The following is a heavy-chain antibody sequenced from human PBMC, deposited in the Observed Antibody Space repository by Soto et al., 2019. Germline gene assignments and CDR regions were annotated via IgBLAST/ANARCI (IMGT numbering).Heavy chain of an antibody. CDR2: ISGSGGST. J-gene: IGHJ4*02. Sequence: GGSLRLSCAASGFTFSSYAMSWVRQAPGKGLEWVSAISGSGGSTYYADSVKGRFTISRDNSKNTLYLQMNSLRAEDTAVYYCAKLTTLEDYDYVWGSYHSKLTGYFDYWGQGTLVTVSS. V-gene: IGHV3-23*01. CDR1: GFTFSSYA. D-gene: IGHD3-16*02. CDR3: AKLTTLEDYDYVWGSYHSKLTGYFDY.